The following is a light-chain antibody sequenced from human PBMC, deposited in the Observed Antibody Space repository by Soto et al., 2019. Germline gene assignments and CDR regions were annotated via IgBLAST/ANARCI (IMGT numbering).Light chain of an antibody. CDR2: FAS. V-gene: IGKV3-15*01. Sequence: EIVMTQSPATLSVSPGEKATLSCRASQSVKNNLAWYQQKPGQAPRLLIYFASTRATGIPARFSGSGSGTEFSLTISSLQSEDFAVYHCQHYNAWPLTFGGGTKVET. CDR1: QSVKNN. CDR3: QHYNAWPLT. J-gene: IGKJ4*01.